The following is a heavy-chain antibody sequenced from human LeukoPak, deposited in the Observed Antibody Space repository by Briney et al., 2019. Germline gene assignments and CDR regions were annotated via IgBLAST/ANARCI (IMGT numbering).Heavy chain of an antibody. J-gene: IGHJ3*02. D-gene: IGHD6-13*01. Sequence: PGGSLRLSCTASGLTFSTSGFNWVRQAPGKGLELVSAISGSGGSTYYADSVKGRFTISRDNSKNTLYLQMNSLRAEDTAVYYCATPPAAVWVVIWGQGTMVTVSS. CDR3: ATPPAAVWVVI. CDR2: ISGSGGST. CDR1: GLTFSTSG. V-gene: IGHV3-23*01.